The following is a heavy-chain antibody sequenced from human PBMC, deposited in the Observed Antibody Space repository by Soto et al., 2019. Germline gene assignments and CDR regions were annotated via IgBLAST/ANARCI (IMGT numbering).Heavy chain of an antibody. J-gene: IGHJ4*02. CDR2: VYYTGTS. D-gene: IGHD3-3*01. CDR3: ARGPNYDFWSGYFRG. CDR1: GGSISSYY. V-gene: IGHV4-59*01. Sequence: QVQLQESGPGLVRPSETLSLTCSVSGGSISSYYWSWIRQPPGKGLERIGYVYYTGTSNYSPSLKSRVTMSVDTSRNLFSLKLSSVTPADTAVYYCARGPNYDFWSGYFRGWGQGALVTVSS.